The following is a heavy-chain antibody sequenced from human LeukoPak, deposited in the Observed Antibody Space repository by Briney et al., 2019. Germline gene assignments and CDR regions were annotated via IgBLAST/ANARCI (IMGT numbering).Heavy chain of an antibody. CDR3: AKNSGVYYYGMDV. J-gene: IGHJ6*02. CDR2: INHNGNVN. Sequence: GGSLRLSCAASGFTFSSYWMNWARQAPGKGLEWVASINHNGNVNYYVDSVKGRFTISRDNSKNTLYLQMNSLRAEDTAVYYCAKNSGVYYYGMDVWGQGTTVTVSS. V-gene: IGHV3-7*03. D-gene: IGHD3-3*01. CDR1: GFTFSSYW.